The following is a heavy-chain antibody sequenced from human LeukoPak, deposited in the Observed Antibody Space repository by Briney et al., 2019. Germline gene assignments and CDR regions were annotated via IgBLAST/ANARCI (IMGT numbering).Heavy chain of an antibody. D-gene: IGHD2-2*01. J-gene: IGHJ6*02. CDR3: ARTRIRCSSTSCYRYGMDV. CDR2: INHNSGGT. V-gene: IGHV1-2*04. CDR1: GYTFTGYY. Sequence: ASLKVSCKASGYTFTGYYMHWVRQAPGQGLEWMGWINHNSGGTNYAQKFQGWVTMTRDTSISTAYMELSRLRSDDTAVYYCARTRIRCSSTSCYRYGMDVWGQGTTVTVSS.